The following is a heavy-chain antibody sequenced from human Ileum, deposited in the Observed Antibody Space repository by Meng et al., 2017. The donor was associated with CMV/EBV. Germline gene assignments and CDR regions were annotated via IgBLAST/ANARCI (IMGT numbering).Heavy chain of an antibody. CDR2: IYSSGST. J-gene: IGHJ5*02. CDR1: GGSISNYY. D-gene: IGHD2-2*01. V-gene: IGHV4-4*07. CDR3: ARDREWGCTSSSCQTNWFDP. Sequence: QVQLQESGPGLVKPSETLSFTCTVSGGSISNYYWNWIRQPAGKGLEWIGRIYSSGSTKYNPSLKSRVTMSVDTSQNQFSLKLNSVTAADTAVYYCARDREWGCTSSSCQTNWFDPWGQGTLVTVSS.